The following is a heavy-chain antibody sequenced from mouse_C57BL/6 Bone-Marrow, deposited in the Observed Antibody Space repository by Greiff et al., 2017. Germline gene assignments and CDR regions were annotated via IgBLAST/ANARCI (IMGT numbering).Heavy chain of an antibody. Sequence: VKLMESGAELVRPGTSVKVSCKASGYAFTNYLIAWVQQRPGQGLEWIGGINPGSGGTNYNEKLKGKATLTADKSSSTAYMQLSSLTSEDSAVYFCARAGYWYFDVWGTGTTVTVSS. CDR3: ARAGYWYFDV. CDR2: INPGSGGT. CDR1: GYAFTNYL. D-gene: IGHD3-1*01. V-gene: IGHV1-54*01. J-gene: IGHJ1*03.